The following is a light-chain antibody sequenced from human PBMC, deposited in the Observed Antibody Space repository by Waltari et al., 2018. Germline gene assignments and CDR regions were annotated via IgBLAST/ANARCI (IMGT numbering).Light chain of an antibody. CDR2: LAS. V-gene: IGKV1-5*03. Sequence: DIQMTQAPTTLSASVGHRVIIPCRDRQNISNLLAWYQQKPGQAPNLLIYLASRLQSGVPARFSGSGSGTEFNLTISCLQPEDVAIYYCQQYNTYPGWTFGQGTKVEIK. CDR1: QNISNL. J-gene: IGKJ1*01. CDR3: QQYNTYPGWT.